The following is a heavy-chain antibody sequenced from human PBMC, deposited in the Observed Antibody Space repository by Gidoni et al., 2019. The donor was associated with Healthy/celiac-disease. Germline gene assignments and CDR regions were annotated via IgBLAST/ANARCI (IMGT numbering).Heavy chain of an antibody. J-gene: IGHJ5*02. CDR2: ISWDGGST. CDR3: AKDNVATTRIGIAAAGINGLDP. V-gene: IGHV3-43*01. D-gene: IGHD6-13*01. Sequence: EVQLVESGGVVVQPGGSLRLSCAASGFTFDDYTMHWVRQAPGKGLEWVSLISWDGGSTYYADSVKGRFTISRDNSKNSLYLQMNSLRTEDTALYYCAKDNVATTRIGIAAAGINGLDPWGQGTLVTVSS. CDR1: GFTFDDYT.